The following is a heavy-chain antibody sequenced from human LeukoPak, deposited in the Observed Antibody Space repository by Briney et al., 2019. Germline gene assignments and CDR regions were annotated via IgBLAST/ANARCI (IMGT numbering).Heavy chain of an antibody. CDR3: ARGTWLDD. CDR2: IKRDGSEK. V-gene: IGHV3-7*04. CDR1: GFTFSSYW. Sequence: GGSLRLSCAASGFTFSSYWMSWVRQAPGKGLEWVANIKRDGSEKYYADSVKGRFTISRDNAKNSLFLQMNSLRGEDTAVYYCARGTWLDDWGQGTLVTVSS. J-gene: IGHJ5*02.